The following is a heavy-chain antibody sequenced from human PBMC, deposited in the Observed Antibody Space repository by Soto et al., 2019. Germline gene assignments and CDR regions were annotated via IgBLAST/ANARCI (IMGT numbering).Heavy chain of an antibody. Sequence: QVQLVQSGAEVKKAGASVKISCQASGYPFTSHAIYWVRQAPGQRPEWMGWINPANGNTKYSPKFQGRATITRDTSASTAYMELRTLTSEDTGLYSCAREGKPLFRELVGWFDPWGQGTLLTVSS. CDR2: INPANGNT. J-gene: IGHJ5*02. CDR3: AREGKPLFRELVGWFDP. CDR1: GYPFTSHA. D-gene: IGHD1-7*01. V-gene: IGHV1-3*01.